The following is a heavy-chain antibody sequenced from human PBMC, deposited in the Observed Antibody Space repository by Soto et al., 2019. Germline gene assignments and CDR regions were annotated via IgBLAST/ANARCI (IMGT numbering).Heavy chain of an antibody. Sequence: SETLSLTCTVSGGSISSGGYYWSWIRQHPGKGLEWIGYIYYSGSTYYNPSLKSRVTISVDTSKNQFSLKLSSVTAADTAVYYCARGTPWGYDILTGYMDVWGKGTTVTVSS. J-gene: IGHJ6*03. D-gene: IGHD3-9*01. CDR2: IYYSGST. CDR3: ARGTPWGYDILTGYMDV. V-gene: IGHV4-31*03. CDR1: GGSISSGGYY.